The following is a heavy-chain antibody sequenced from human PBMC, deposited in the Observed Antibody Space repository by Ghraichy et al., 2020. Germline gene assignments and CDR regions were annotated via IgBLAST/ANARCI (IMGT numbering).Heavy chain of an antibody. CDR2: IIKDGSDE. V-gene: IGHV3-30*18. J-gene: IGHJ5*02. Sequence: GGSLRLSCADSGFTFSSYYMHWVRQAPGKGLEWVAVIIKDGSDEKYADSVKGRSTISRDNSRNTLYLQMNSLRPEDTAVYHCAKKGDNSTSPRPFDQWGQGTLVTVSS. CDR1: GFTFSSYY. D-gene: IGHD6-13*01. CDR3: AKKGDNSTSPRPFDQ.